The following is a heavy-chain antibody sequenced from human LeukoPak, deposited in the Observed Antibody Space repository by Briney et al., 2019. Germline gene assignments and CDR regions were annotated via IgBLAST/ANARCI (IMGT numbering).Heavy chain of an antibody. CDR2: IRYDGSNK. J-gene: IGHJ4*02. D-gene: IGHD5-12*01. V-gene: IGHV3-30*02. CDR1: GFTFSSYG. Sequence: GGSLRLSCAASGFTFSSYGMHWVRQAPGKGLEWVAFIRYDGSNKYYADSVKGRFTISRDNSKNTLYLQMNSLRAEDTAVYYCAKWGLRLVPQTDWGQGTLVTVSS. CDR3: AKWGLRLVPQTD.